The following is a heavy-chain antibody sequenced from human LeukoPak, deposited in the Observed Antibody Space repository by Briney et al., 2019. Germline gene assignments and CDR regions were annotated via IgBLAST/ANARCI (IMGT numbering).Heavy chain of an antibody. D-gene: IGHD3-22*01. J-gene: IGHJ5*02. CDR2: ISGNSYYI. Sequence: GGSLRLSCAASGFTFSSFSMNWVRQAPGEGLEWVSSISGNSYYIHYADSVKGRFTISRDNAKNSLYLQMSSLRDEDTAVYYCARDRGTSGYLPWGQGTLVTVSS. V-gene: IGHV3-21*01. CDR1: GFTFSSFS. CDR3: ARDRGTSGYLP.